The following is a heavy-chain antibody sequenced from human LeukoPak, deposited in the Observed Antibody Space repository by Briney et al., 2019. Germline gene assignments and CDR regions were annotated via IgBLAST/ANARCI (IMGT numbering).Heavy chain of an antibody. CDR3: AKDLLRITMVRGVGNWFDP. CDR1: GFTFSSYA. V-gene: IGHV3-23*01. Sequence: GGSLRLSCAASGFTFSSYAMSWVRQAPGKGLEWVSAISGSGGSTYYADSVKGRFTISRDNSKNTLYLQMNSLRAEDTAVYYCAKDLLRITMVRGVGNWFDPWGQGTLVTVSS. J-gene: IGHJ5*02. CDR2: ISGSGGST. D-gene: IGHD3-10*01.